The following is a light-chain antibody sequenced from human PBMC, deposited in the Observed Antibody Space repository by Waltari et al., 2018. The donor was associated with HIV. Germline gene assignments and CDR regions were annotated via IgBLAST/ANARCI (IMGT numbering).Light chain of an antibody. V-gene: IGLV6-57*01. CDR2: EDN. CDR1: SGSIASNY. Sequence: NFMLTQPHSVSESPGKTVTISCTRRSGSIASNYVQGYHQRTGSPHTTVIYEDNQRPSGVPDRFSGSIDSSSNSASLTISGLKTEDEADYYCQSYDSSNSVVFGGGTKLTVL. CDR3: QSYDSSNSVV. J-gene: IGLJ2*01.